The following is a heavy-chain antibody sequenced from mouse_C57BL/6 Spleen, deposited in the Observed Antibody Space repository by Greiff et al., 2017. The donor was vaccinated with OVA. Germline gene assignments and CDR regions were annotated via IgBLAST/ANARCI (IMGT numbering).Heavy chain of an antibody. V-gene: IGHV1-64*01. CDR2: IHPNSGST. CDR3: ARRYWDDYFDY. Sequence: VQLQQPGAELVKPGASVKLSCKASGYTFTSYWMHWVKQRPGQGLEWIGMIHPNSGSTNYNEKFKSKATLTVDKSSSTAYMQLSSLTSEDSAVYYCARRYWDDYFDYWGQGTTLTVSS. CDR1: GYTFTSYW. D-gene: IGHD4-1*01. J-gene: IGHJ2*01.